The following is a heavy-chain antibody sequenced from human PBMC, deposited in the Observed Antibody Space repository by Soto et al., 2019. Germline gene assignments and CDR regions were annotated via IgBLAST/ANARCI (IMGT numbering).Heavy chain of an antibody. J-gene: IGHJ6*02. D-gene: IGHD2-2*01. Sequence: QVQLVQSGAEVKKPGSSVKVSCKASGGTFGSYAISWVRQAPGQGLEWMGGIIPIPGTANYAQKFEGRVTIAAEECTSTAYMELSSLRCEDTAVYYCARSQGSSTSLEIYYYYYYGMDVWGQGTTVTVSS. CDR1: GGTFGSYA. V-gene: IGHV1-69*01. CDR3: ARSQGSSTSLEIYYYYYYGMDV. CDR2: IIPIPGTA.